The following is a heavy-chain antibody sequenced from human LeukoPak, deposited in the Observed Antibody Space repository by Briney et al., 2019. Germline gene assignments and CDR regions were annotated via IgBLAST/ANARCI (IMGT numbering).Heavy chain of an antibody. V-gene: IGHV3-7*03. D-gene: IGHD3-16*02. CDR3: ARDGSYGSIYYYYYMDV. CDR1: GFTFSSYW. CDR2: IKQDGSEK. Sequence: GGSLRLSCAASGFTFSSYWMSWVRQAPGKGLEWVANIKQDGSEKYYVDSVKGRFTISRDNAKNSLYLQMNSLRAEDTALYYCARDGSYGSIYYYYYMDVWGKGTTVTVSS. J-gene: IGHJ6*03.